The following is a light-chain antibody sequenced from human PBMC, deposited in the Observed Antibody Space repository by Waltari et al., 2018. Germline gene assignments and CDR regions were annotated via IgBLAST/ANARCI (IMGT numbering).Light chain of an antibody. CDR2: WAS. J-gene: IGKJ1*01. Sequence: DIVMTQSPDSLAVSLGERATINCKSSQSVLYSSNNNNYLAWYRQKPGQPPKLLFYWASTRASGGPDRFSGGGSGTDFTLTISSLQAEDVAVYYCQQYYTTPRTFGQGTQVE. CDR1: QSVLYSSNNNNY. CDR3: QQYYTTPRT. V-gene: IGKV4-1*01.